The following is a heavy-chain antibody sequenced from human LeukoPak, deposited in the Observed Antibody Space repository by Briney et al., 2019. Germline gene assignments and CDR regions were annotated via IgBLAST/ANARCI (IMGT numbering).Heavy chain of an antibody. D-gene: IGHD3-22*01. CDR3: FDSSGTPDY. CDR2: INPSGGST. V-gene: IGHV1-46*01. Sequence: GASVKVSCKASGYTFTNYYIHWVRQAPGQGLEWMGIINPSGGSTTYAQKFQGRVTMTRDTSTSTVYMELSSLRSEDTAVYYCFDSSGTPDYWGQGTLVTVSS. J-gene: IGHJ4*02. CDR1: GYTFTNYY.